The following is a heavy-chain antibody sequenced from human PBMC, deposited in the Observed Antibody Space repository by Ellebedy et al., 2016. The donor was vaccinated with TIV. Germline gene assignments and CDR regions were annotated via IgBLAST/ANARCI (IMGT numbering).Heavy chain of an antibody. J-gene: IGHJ4*01. D-gene: IGHD4-17*01. V-gene: IGHV3-69-1*01. Sequence: PGGSLRLSCAASGFTLSDFGMTWVRQAPGKGLEWVSHVNSGEAKSYADSVKGRFTISRDNAKNSLYLQLNSLRAEETAVYYCTRDPDGNYDFHYWGQGTLVTVSS. CDR3: TRDPDGNYDFHY. CDR2: VNSGEAK. CDR1: GFTLSDFG.